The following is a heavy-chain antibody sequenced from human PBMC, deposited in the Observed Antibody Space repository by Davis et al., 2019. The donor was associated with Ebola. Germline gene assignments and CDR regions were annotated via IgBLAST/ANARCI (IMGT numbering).Heavy chain of an antibody. J-gene: IGHJ6*02. CDR1: GGSFSGYY. D-gene: IGHD2-8*01. CDR3: ARDLGYCTNGVCPRGEGMDV. V-gene: IGHV4-34*01. CDR2: INHSGST. Sequence: SETLSLTCAAYGGSFSGYYWTWIRQPPGKGLEWIGEINHSGSTNYNPSLKSRVTISVDTSKNQFSLKLSSVTAADTAVYYCARDLGYCTNGVCPRGEGMDVWGQGTTVTVSS.